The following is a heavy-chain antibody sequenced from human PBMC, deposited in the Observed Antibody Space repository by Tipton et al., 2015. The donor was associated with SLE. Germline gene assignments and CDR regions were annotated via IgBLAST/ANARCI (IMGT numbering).Heavy chain of an antibody. CDR3: ARHRSLFGYDY. V-gene: IGHV3-23*01. D-gene: IGHD3-3*01. J-gene: IGHJ4*02. Sequence: SLRLSCAASGFTVSSNSMSWVRQAPGKGLEWISVISGGGGITDYAESVKGRFTISRDNAKNALYLQMNSLRAEDTAVYYCARHRSLFGYDYWGQGTLVTVSS. CDR2: ISGGGGIT. CDR1: GFTVSSNS.